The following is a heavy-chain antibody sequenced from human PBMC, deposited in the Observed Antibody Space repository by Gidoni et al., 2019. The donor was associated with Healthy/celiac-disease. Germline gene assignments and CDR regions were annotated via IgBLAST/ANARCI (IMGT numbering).Heavy chain of an antibody. V-gene: IGHV3-30*18. Sequence: QVQLVESGGGVVQPGRSLRLSCAASGFTFRSYGMHWVRQAPGKGLEWVAVISYDGSNKYYADSVKGRFTISRDNSKNTLYLQMNSLRAEDTAVYYCAKERYTYGHGWIPDYWGQGTLVTVSS. CDR3: AKERYTYGHGWIPDY. CDR1: GFTFRSYG. D-gene: IGHD5-18*01. CDR2: ISYDGSNK. J-gene: IGHJ4*02.